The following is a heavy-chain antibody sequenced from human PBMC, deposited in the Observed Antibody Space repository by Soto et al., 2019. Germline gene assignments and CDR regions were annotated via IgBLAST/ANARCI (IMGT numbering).Heavy chain of an antibody. CDR2: INDGGSA. CDR3: ARGLFSETHYSGGWYFFDY. J-gene: IGHJ4*02. V-gene: IGHV4-34*01. CDR1: GGSFSGYS. Sequence: QVQLQQWGAGLLKPSETLSLTCAVYGGSFSGYSWTWIRQSPGKGLEWIGQINDGGSANYNPSLKSRVTISADTSNNEFFLELSSVTAADTAVYYCARGLFSETHYSGGWYFFDYWGQGTLVTVSS. D-gene: IGHD1-26*01.